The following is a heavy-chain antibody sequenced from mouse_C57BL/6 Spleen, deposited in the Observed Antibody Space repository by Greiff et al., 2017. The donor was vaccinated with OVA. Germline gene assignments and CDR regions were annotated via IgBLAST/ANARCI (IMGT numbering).Heavy chain of an antibody. CDR2: IDPSDSYT. CDR3: ARGMVTTSYYAMDY. D-gene: IGHD2-2*01. J-gene: IGHJ4*01. CDR1: GYTFTSYW. V-gene: IGHV1-59*01. Sequence: QVQLKEPGAELVRPGTSVKLSCKASGYTFTSYWMHWVKQRPGQGLEWIGVIDPSDSYTNYNQKFKGKATLTVDTSSSTAYMQLSSLTSEDSAVYYWARGMVTTSYYAMDYWGQGTSVTVSS.